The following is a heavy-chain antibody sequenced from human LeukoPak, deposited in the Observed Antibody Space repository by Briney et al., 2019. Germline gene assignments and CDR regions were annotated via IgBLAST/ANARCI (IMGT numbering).Heavy chain of an antibody. CDR1: GYSISSGYY. J-gene: IGHJ6*04. D-gene: IGHD4-17*01. Sequence: SETLSLTCAVSGYSISSGYYWGRIRQPPGKGLEWIGSIYHSGSTYYNPSLKSRVTISVDTSKNQFSLKLSSVTAAGTAVYYCARDYGDYGGWYYYYGMDVWGKRTTVTVSS. V-gene: IGHV4-38-2*01. CDR2: IYHSGST. CDR3: ARDYGDYGGWYYYYGMDV.